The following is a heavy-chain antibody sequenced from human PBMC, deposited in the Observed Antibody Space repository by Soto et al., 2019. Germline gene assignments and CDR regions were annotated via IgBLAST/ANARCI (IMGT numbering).Heavy chain of an antibody. J-gene: IGHJ4*02. CDR3: ARDSTAEAGTFFDY. CDR2: IKTDGGDT. V-gene: IGHV1-2*02. Sequence: QVQLVQSGAEVKKPGASVKVSCGTSGYIFNDYHIHWVRDVAGRGLGWVGWIKTDGGDTRYAPKYQGRVILTRDTSISTDHMELRRLTSDDTAVYYCARDSTAEAGTFFDYWGQGTLVTVSP. CDR1: GYIFNDYH. D-gene: IGHD6-19*01.